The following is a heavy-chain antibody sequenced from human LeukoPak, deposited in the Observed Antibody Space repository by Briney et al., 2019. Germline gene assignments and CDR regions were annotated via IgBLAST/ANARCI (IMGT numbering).Heavy chain of an antibody. CDR2: ISSSSSYI. V-gene: IGHV3-21*01. CDR3: ARDPSSDIAAAGTNGVY. J-gene: IGHJ4*02. Sequence: GGSLRLSCAASGFTFSSYSMNWVRQAPGKGLEWVSSISSSSSYIYYADSVKGRFTISRDNAKNSLYLQMNGLRAEDTAVYYCARDPSSDIAAAGTNGVYWGQGTLVTVSS. CDR1: GFTFSSYS. D-gene: IGHD6-13*01.